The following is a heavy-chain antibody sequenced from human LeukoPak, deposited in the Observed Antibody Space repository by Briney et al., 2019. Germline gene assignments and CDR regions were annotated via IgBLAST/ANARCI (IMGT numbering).Heavy chain of an antibody. Sequence: WVRQPPGKGLEWIGSIYYSGSTYYNPSLKSRVTISVDTSKNQFSLKLSSVTAADTAVYYCARGVFYYDILTGYYGAFDYWGQGTLVTVSS. J-gene: IGHJ4*02. CDR2: IYYSGST. D-gene: IGHD3-9*01. CDR3: ARGVFYYDILTGYYGAFDY. V-gene: IGHV4-39*01.